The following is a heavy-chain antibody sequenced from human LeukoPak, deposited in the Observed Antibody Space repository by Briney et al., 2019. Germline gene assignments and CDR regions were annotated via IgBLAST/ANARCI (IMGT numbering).Heavy chain of an antibody. CDR1: GGSFSGYY. Sequence: PSETLSLTCAVYGGSFSGYYWSWIRQPPGKGLEWIGEINHSGSTNYNPPLKSRVSISVDTSKNQFSLKLSSVTAADTAVYYCAREARPMFAYSSSWYSLRWYFDLWGRGTLVTVSS. CDR3: AREARPMFAYSSSWYSLRWYFDL. D-gene: IGHD6-13*01. V-gene: IGHV4-34*01. J-gene: IGHJ2*01. CDR2: INHSGST.